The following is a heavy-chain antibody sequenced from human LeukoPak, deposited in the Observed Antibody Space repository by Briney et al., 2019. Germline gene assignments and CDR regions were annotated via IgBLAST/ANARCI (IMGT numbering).Heavy chain of an antibody. J-gene: IGHJ4*02. CDR1: GYTFTGYY. V-gene: IGHV1-2*02. CDR3: ARAGRWKDIVVVPAAMPDY. D-gene: IGHD2-2*01. CDR2: INPNSGGT. Sequence: ASVKVSCKASGYTFTGYYMHWVRRAPGQGLEWMGWINPNSGGTNYAQKFQGRVTMTRDTSISTAYMELSRLRSDDTAVYYCARAGRWKDIVVVPAAMPDYWGQGTLVTVSS.